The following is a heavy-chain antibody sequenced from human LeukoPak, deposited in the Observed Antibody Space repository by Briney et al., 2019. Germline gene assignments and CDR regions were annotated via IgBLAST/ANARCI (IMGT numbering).Heavy chain of an antibody. CDR3: ARDSDDTDIVGATPDF. V-gene: IGHV3-23*01. Sequence: QPGGSLRLSCAASGFTFSSYAMNWVRQAPGKGLEWVSEISGRGDTTCYADSVRGRFTISRDNSKKTVYLQMKSLRADDTAVYYCARDSDDTDIVGATPDFWGQGALVTVSS. CDR2: ISGRGDTT. J-gene: IGHJ4*02. CDR1: GFTFSSYA. D-gene: IGHD1-26*01.